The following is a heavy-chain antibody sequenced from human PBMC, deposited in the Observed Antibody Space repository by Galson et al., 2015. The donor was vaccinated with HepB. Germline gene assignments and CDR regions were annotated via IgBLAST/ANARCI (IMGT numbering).Heavy chain of an antibody. J-gene: IGHJ3*02. CDR1: GYTFTGYY. CDR3: ARGDITTYDAFDI. D-gene: IGHD1-14*01. Sequence: SVKVSCKASGYTFTGYYMHWVRQAPGQGLEWMGWINPNSGGTNYAQKFQGRVTMTRDTSISTAYMELSRLRSDDTAVYYCARGDITTYDAFDIWGQGTMVTVSS. V-gene: IGHV1-2*02. CDR2: INPNSGGT.